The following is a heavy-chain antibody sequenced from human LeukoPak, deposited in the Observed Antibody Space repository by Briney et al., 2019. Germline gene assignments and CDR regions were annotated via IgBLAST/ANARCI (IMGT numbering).Heavy chain of an antibody. CDR1: GYTFTSYG. V-gene: IGHV1-18*01. CDR3: AREPPYYDILTGYLYCYYGMDV. J-gene: IGHJ6*02. Sequence: ASVKVSCKASGYTFTSYGISWVRQAPGQGLEWMGWISAYNGNTHYAQKLQGRVTMTTDTSTSTAYMELRSLRSDDTAVYYCAREPPYYDILTGYLYCYYGMDVWGQGTTVTVSS. CDR2: ISAYNGNT. D-gene: IGHD3-9*01.